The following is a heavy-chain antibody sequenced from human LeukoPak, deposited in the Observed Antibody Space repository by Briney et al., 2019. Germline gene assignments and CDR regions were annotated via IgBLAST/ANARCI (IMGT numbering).Heavy chain of an antibody. J-gene: IGHJ4*02. V-gene: IGHV4-38-2*02. D-gene: IGHD1-26*01. CDR3: ARGSGSYDF. CDR2: IYHSGST. Sequence: SETLSLTCIVSGGSINSHYWGWIRQPPGKGLEWIGSIYHSGSTYYNPSLKSRVTISVDTSKNQFSLRLSSVTAADTAVYYCARGSGSYDFWGQGTLVTVSS. CDR1: GGSINSHY.